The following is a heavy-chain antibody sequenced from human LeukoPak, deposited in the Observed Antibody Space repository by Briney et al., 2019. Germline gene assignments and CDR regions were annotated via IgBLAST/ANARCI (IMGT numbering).Heavy chain of an antibody. V-gene: IGHV1-69*04. Sequence: SVKVSCKASGGTFSSYAISWVRQAPGQGLEWMGRIIPILGIANYAQKFQGRVTITADKSTSTAYMELSRLRSDDTAVYYCARVPNNWNYLLGGDYWGQGTLVTVSS. CDR1: GGTFSSYA. J-gene: IGHJ4*02. CDR3: ARVPNNWNYLLGGDY. D-gene: IGHD1-7*01. CDR2: IIPILGIA.